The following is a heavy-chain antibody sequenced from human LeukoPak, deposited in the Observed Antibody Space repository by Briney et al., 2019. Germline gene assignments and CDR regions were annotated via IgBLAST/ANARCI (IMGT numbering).Heavy chain of an antibody. CDR3: ARPLNGCDHSSPFDS. D-gene: IGHD5-12*01. CDR2: IYYIGST. CDR1: GCSISSMGYY. J-gene: IGHJ4*02. V-gene: IGHV4-39*01. Sequence: SETLSPTCTVLGCSISSMGYYWGWIRQPPGKGLEWIGSIYYIGSTYYNPSLKSRVTISVDTSKNQFSLKLSSVTTADTTMYYCARPLNGCDHSSPFDSWGQGTLVTVSS.